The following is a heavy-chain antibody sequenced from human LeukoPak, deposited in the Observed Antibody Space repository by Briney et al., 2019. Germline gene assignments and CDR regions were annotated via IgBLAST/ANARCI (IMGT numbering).Heavy chain of an antibody. CDR3: ARERYYDSTGFFHFDQ. CDR2: TYYRSKWYN. V-gene: IGHV6-1*01. CDR1: GDSVSGNSAA. J-gene: IGHJ4*02. Sequence: SQTLSLTCAISGDSVSGNSAAWDWIRQSPSRGLEWLGRTYYRSKWYNDYAPSVKSRITINQDTSKNQFSLQLNSVIPEDTAVYYCARERYYDSTGFFHFDQWGQGTLVTVSS. D-gene: IGHD3-22*01.